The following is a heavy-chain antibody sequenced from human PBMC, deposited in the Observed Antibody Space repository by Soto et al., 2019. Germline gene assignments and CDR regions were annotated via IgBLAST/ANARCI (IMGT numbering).Heavy chain of an antibody. V-gene: IGHV3-48*01. Sequence: PGGSLRLSCAASGFIVSNTYMSWVRQAPGKGLEWVSYISSSSSTIYYADSVKGRFTISRDNAKNSLYLQMNSLRAEDTAVYYCARDQPVNYYYYMDVWGKGTTVTVSS. CDR3: ARDQPVNYYYYMDV. J-gene: IGHJ6*03. CDR1: GFIVSNTY. CDR2: ISSSSSTI.